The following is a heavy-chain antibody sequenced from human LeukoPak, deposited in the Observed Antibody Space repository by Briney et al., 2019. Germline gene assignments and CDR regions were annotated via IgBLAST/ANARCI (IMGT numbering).Heavy chain of an antibody. CDR2: ISSISITI. V-gene: IGHV3-48*02. D-gene: IGHD3-9*01. CDR3: AKFYDISTGYFDC. J-gene: IGHJ4*02. Sequence: GGSLRLSCAASGFTFSDYNMNWVRQAPGKGLEWISYISSISITIHFADSVRGRFTVSRDNAHNSLYLQMNSLRDDDSAVYYCAKFYDISTGYFDCWGQGTLVTVSS. CDR1: GFTFSDYN.